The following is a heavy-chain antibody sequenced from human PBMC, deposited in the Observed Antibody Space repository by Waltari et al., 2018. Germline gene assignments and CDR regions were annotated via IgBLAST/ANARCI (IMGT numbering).Heavy chain of an antibody. D-gene: IGHD3-22*01. V-gene: IGHV1-24*01. J-gene: IGHJ4*02. CDR1: GYTLTDFS. CDR3: ATRIAYYYDSSGYYFNY. CDR2: FDPEDGET. Sequence: QVQLVQSGAEVKKPGASVKVSCKVSGYTLTDFSMPWGRQAPGQGLEWMGGFDPEDGETIYAQNFQGRVTMSEDTSTDTAYMELSSLRSEDTAVYYCATRIAYYYDSSGYYFNYWGQGSLVTVSS.